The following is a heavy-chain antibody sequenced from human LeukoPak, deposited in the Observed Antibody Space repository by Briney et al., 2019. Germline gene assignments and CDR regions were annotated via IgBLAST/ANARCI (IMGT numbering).Heavy chain of an antibody. CDR1: RFTFSDYS. Sequence: PGGSLTLSCAASRFTFSDYSLNWVRQAPGKGLEWVSCISGDSRYIYYADSLKGRSTISRDNAQNSLYLHMNNLRAEDTAVYYCARGPFSSSWSEFDYWGQGSLVTVSS. J-gene: IGHJ4*02. CDR2: ISGDSRYI. V-gene: IGHV3-21*06. D-gene: IGHD6-13*01. CDR3: ARGPFSSSWSEFDY.